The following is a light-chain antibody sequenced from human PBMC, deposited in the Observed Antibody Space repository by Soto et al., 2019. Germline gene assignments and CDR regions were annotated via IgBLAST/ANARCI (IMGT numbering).Light chain of an antibody. Sequence: DIVMTQSPDSLAVSLGERATINCKSSQSVLYSSNNKNYLAWYQQKPGQPPKLLIYWASTRESGVPDRFSGSGSGTDFTLTICILQAEDVAVYYCQHYYSTPPTLGHGTKVEIK. CDR1: QSVLYSSNNKNY. CDR2: WAS. J-gene: IGKJ1*01. CDR3: QHYYSTPPT. V-gene: IGKV4-1*01.